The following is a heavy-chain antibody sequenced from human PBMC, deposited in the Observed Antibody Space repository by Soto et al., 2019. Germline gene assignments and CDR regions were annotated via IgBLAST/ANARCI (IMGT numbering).Heavy chain of an antibody. Sequence: QVQLQESGPGLVKPSQTLSLTCTVSGGSISSGDYYWSWIRQPPGKGLEWIGYIYYSGSTYYNPSLKSRVTLSVDTSKNQFSLKLSSVTAADTAVYYGARERIVATFAFDYWGQGTLVTVSS. CDR1: GGSISSGDYY. CDR2: IYYSGST. D-gene: IGHD5-12*01. CDR3: ARERIVATFAFDY. J-gene: IGHJ4*02. V-gene: IGHV4-30-4*01.